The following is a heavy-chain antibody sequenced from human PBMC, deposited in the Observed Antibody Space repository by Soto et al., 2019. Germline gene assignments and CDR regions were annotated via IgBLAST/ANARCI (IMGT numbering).Heavy chain of an antibody. J-gene: IGHJ6*02. CDR1: GGSFSGYY. CDR2: INHSGST. V-gene: IGHV4-34*01. Sequence: SSETLSLTCAVYGGSFSGYYWSWIRQPPGKGLEWIGEINHSGSTNYNPSLKSRVTISVDTSKNQFSLKLSSVTAADTAVYYCARDQRAIFGVVIPSYYYYGMDVWGQGTTVTVSS. CDR3: ARDQRAIFGVVIPSYYYYGMDV. D-gene: IGHD3-3*01.